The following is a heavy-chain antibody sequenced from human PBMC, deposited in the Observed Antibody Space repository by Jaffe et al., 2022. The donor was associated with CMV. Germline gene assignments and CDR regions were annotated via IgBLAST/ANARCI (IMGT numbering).Heavy chain of an antibody. J-gene: IGHJ5*02. D-gene: IGHD4-17*01. CDR1: GFSLSTSGVG. Sequence: QITLKESGPTLVKPTQTLTLTCTFSGFSLSTSGVGVGWIRQPPGKALEWLALIYWNDDKRYSPSLKSRLTITKDTSKNQVVLTMTNMDPVDTATYYCAHSMDGDYFRVGNWFDPWGQGTLVTVSS. CDR3: AHSMDGDYFRVGNWFDP. V-gene: IGHV2-5*01. CDR2: IYWNDDK.